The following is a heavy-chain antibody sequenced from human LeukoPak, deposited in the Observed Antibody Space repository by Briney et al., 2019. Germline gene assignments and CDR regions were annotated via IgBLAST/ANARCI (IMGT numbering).Heavy chain of an antibody. CDR2: ISPYNGYA. CDR1: GYTFTKYG. CDR3: ARSFSRDAFDI. D-gene: IGHD1-26*01. J-gene: IGHJ3*02. Sequence: GASVKVSCKTSGYTFTKYGVSWVRQAPGRGLEWMGWISPYNGYATYAHNLQGRVTMTTDTSTTTAYVELRSLRSDDTAIYYCARSFSRDAFDIWGQGTMVTVSS. V-gene: IGHV1-18*01.